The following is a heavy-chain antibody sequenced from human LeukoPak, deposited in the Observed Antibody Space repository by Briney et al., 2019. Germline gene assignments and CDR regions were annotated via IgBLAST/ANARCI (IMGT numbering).Heavy chain of an antibody. D-gene: IGHD3-3*01. Sequence: SQTLSLTCTVSGGSISSGGYYWSWIRQHPGKGLEWIGYIYCSGSTYYNPSLKSRVTISVDTSKNQFSLKLSSVTAADTAVYYCASTTDLEGYYYYGMDVWGQGTTVTVSS. CDR1: GGSISSGGYY. CDR2: IYCSGST. V-gene: IGHV4-31*03. CDR3: ASTTDLEGYYYYGMDV. J-gene: IGHJ6*02.